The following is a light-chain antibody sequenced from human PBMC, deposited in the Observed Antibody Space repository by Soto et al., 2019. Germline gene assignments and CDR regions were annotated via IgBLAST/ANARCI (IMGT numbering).Light chain of an antibody. CDR3: MQALQTRT. V-gene: IGKV2-28*01. J-gene: IGKJ1*01. Sequence: EMVMAQSPLSLFFAPGEAASICCWCRSLLLHSNGYNYLDWYLQKPGQSPQLLIYFVSNRASGVPDRFSGSGSGTEFTLKISRVEPEDVGVYYCMQALQTRTFGQGTKV. CDR1: SLLLHSNGYNY. CDR2: FVS.